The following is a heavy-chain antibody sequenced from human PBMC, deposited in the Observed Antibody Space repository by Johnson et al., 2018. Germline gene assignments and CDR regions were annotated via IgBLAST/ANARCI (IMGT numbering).Heavy chain of an antibody. CDR1: GYTFTSYY. D-gene: IGHD2-15*01. Sequence: QVQLVQSGAEVKKPGASVKVSCNASGYTFTSYYIHWVRQAPGQGLEWMGIINPSGGGTSYAQKFQGRVTMTRDTSTETVYMELSSLRSEDTAVYYCARKCCEGDYYYYMDVWGKGTTVTVSS. V-gene: IGHV1-46*01. CDR3: ARKCCEGDYYYYMDV. CDR2: INPSGGGT. J-gene: IGHJ6*03.